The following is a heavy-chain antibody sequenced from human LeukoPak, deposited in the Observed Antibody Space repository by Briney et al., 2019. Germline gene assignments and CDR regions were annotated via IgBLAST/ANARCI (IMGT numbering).Heavy chain of an antibody. CDR3: ARETMGAKYSSGWYYGRYFDY. V-gene: IGHV3-48*03. CDR2: ISSSGSTI. Sequence: PGGSLRLSCAASGFTFSSYEMNWVRQAPGKGLEWVSYISSSGSTIYYADSVKGRFTISRDNAKNSLYLQMNSLRAEDTAVYYCARETMGAKYSSGWYYGRYFDYWGQGTLVTVSS. J-gene: IGHJ4*02. CDR1: GFTFSSYE. D-gene: IGHD6-19*01.